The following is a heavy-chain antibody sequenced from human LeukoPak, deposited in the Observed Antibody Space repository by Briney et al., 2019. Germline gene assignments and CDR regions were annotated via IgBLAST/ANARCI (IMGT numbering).Heavy chain of an antibody. Sequence: GGSLRLSCAASGFTFSNAWMSWVRQAQGKGLEWVGRIKSKTDGGTTDYTAPVNGRFSISRDDSLNTLYLQMNTLKAEDTAVYYCATYNYGSFFYGTIRYWGQGTLVTVSS. D-gene: IGHD3-10*01. CDR1: GFTFSNAW. CDR3: ATYNYGSFFYGTIRY. CDR2: IKSKTDGGTT. V-gene: IGHV3-15*01. J-gene: IGHJ4*02.